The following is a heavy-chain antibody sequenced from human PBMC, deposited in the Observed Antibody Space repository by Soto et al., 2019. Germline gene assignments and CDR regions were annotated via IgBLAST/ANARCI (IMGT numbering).Heavy chain of an antibody. CDR2: IYYSGST. CDR3: ARDHGYCSSTSCYSGAFDI. Sequence: SETLSLTCTVSGGSISSGGYYWSWIRQHPGKGLEWIGYIYYSGSTYYNPSLKSRVTISVDTSKNQFSLKLSSVTAADTAVYYCARDHGYCSSTSCYSGAFDIWGQGTMVTVSS. CDR1: GGSISSGGYY. J-gene: IGHJ3*02. D-gene: IGHD2-2*03. V-gene: IGHV4-31*03.